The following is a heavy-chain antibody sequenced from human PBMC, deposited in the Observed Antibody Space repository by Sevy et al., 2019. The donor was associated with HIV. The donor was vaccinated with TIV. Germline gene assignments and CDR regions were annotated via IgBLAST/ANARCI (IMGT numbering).Heavy chain of an antibody. J-gene: IGHJ4*02. CDR3: VTGVTAGTLNPLFDY. Sequence: GGSLRLSCAASGFTFSSYSMNWVRQAPGKGLEWVSSISSSSSYIYYADSVKGRFTISRDNAKNSLYLQMNSRRAEDTAVYYCVTGVTAGTLNPLFDYWGQGTLVTVSS. CDR2: ISSSSSYI. CDR1: GFTFSSYS. D-gene: IGHD6-19*01. V-gene: IGHV3-21*01.